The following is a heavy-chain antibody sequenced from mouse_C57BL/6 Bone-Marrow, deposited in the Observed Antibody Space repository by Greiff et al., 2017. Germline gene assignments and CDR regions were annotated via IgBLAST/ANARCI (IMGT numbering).Heavy chain of an antibody. Sequence: QVQLQQSGAELVRPGASVKLSCKASGYTFTDYYINWVKQRPGQGLEWIARIYPGSGNTYYNEKFKGKATLTADKSSSTAYMQLSSLTSEDSAVYFGARGGYYDYAWFAYWGQGTLVTVSA. CDR2: IYPGSGNT. CDR1: GYTFTDYY. CDR3: ARGGYYDYAWFAY. V-gene: IGHV1-76*01. J-gene: IGHJ3*01. D-gene: IGHD2-4*01.